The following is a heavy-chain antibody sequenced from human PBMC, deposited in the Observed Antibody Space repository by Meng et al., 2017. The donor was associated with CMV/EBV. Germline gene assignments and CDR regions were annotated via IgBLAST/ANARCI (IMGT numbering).Heavy chain of an antibody. CDR3: ARERGDDSGYNFDS. Sequence: QARLQESGPGLVKPSETLSLTCSVSCGFVSGFFWTWIRQPAGKGLEWIGRIYSTGGTNYNPSFESRVTISLDGSNNQFSLKLNSVTAADTAIYYCARERGDDSGYNFDSWGQGTLVTVSS. CDR1: CGFVSGFF. D-gene: IGHD3-22*01. J-gene: IGHJ4*02. CDR2: IYSTGGT. V-gene: IGHV4-4*07.